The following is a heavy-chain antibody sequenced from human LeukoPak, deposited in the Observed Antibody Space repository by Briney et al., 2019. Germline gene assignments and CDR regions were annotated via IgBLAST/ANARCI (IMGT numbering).Heavy chain of an antibody. CDR3: ARVFLGYCASTCSALHFDP. Sequence: NPSQALSLTCTVSGAYISDDHYYWSWIRQPPGKGLEWIGSIYVTENTYYNPSLKSRLTISVDTSKNQFSLRMNSVTAADTAVYYCARVFLGYCASTCSALHFDPWGQGTLVTVSS. V-gene: IGHV4-31*03. CDR1: GAYISDDHYY. D-gene: IGHD2-8*01. J-gene: IGHJ5*02. CDR2: IYVTENT.